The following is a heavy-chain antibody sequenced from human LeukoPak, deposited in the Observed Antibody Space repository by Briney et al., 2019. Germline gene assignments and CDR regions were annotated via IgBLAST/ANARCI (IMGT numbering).Heavy chain of an antibody. Sequence: GGSLRLSCAASGFTFGSYAMSWVRQASGKGLEWVSVIYSGGSTYYADSVKGRFTISRDNSKNTLYLQMNSLRAEDTAVYYCARAITIFGARFDYWGQGTLVTVSS. CDR3: ARAITIFGARFDY. J-gene: IGHJ4*02. D-gene: IGHD3-3*01. V-gene: IGHV3-53*01. CDR2: IYSGGST. CDR1: GFTFGSYA.